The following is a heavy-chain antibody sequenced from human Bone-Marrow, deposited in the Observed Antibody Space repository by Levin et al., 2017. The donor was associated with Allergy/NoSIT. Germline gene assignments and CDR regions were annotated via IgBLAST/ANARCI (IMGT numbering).Heavy chain of an antibody. CDR1: GFTFSSYA. J-gene: IGHJ6*02. V-gene: IGHV3-23*01. CDR2: ITGSGGST. CDR3: AKGDAPGDCSGTTCYYYYAMDV. D-gene: IGHD2-2*01. Sequence: GGSLRLSCAASGFTFSSYAMTWVRQAPGKGLEWVSSITGSGGSTYYADSVKGRFTISRDNSNNTLFLQMNSLRAEDTALYYCAKGDAPGDCSGTTCYYYYAMDVWGQGTTVTVSS.